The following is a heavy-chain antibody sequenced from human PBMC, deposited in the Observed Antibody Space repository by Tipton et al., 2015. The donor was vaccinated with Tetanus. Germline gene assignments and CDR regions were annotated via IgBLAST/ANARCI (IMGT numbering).Heavy chain of an antibody. CDR2: INPSGGLT. D-gene: IGHD3-16*01. CDR3: ARDRANWANALDI. J-gene: IGHJ3*02. Sequence: QSGAEVKKPGASMNLSCEASGYTFANFYVHWVRQAPGQGLERMGVINPSGGLTSYAQKFKGRLSVTQDTSTTTVYMQLKSLRSDDTAIYYCARDRANWANALDIWGQGTMVTVSS. V-gene: IGHV1-46*01. CDR1: GYTFANFY.